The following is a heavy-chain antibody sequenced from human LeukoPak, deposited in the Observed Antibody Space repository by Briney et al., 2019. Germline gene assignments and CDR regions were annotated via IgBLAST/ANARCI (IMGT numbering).Heavy chain of an antibody. Sequence: ASVKVSCKASGYTFSDYAMHWVRQAPGQRFEWMGWIDAGNGDTRYSQKLQGRVTMTTDTSTSTAYMELRSLRSDDTAVYYCARGPLWFGELARGVFDYWGQGTLVTVSS. CDR3: ARGPLWFGELARGVFDY. V-gene: IGHV1-3*01. CDR1: GYTFSDYA. CDR2: IDAGNGDT. D-gene: IGHD3-10*01. J-gene: IGHJ4*02.